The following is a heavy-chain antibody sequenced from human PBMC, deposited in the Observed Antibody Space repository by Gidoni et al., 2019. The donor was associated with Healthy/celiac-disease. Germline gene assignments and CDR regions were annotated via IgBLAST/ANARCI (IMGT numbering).Heavy chain of an antibody. CDR3: ARGPEWERQGSYYYYGMDV. CDR2: INAGNGNT. V-gene: IGHV1-3*01. J-gene: IGHJ6*02. CDR1: GYTFTSYA. D-gene: IGHD1-26*01. Sequence: QVQLVQSGAEVQKPGASVTVSCKASGYTFTSYAMHWVRQAPGQRLEWMGWINAGNGNTKYSQKFQGRVTITRDTSASTAYMELSSLRSEDTAVYYCARGPEWERQGSYYYYGMDVWGQGTTVTVSS.